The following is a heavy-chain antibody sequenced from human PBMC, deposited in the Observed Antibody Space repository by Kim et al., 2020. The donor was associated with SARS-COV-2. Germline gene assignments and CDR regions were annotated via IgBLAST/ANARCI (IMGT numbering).Heavy chain of an antibody. CDR3: VRGFDY. V-gene: IGHV4-59*09. J-gene: IGHJ4*02. CDR2: YSGST. Sequence: YSGSTTYNPSLRSRVTIAVETYKKQFSLKLSSVTAADTAVYYCVRGFDYWGQGTLVTVSS.